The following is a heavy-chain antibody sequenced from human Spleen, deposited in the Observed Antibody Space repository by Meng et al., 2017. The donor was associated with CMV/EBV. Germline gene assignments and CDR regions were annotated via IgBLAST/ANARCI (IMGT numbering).Heavy chain of an antibody. CDR3: ARGGCDTSYSIWKSGSKFAP. CDR1: RDYC. CDR2: IYYTGAT. V-gene: IGHV4-30-4*01. D-gene: IGHD2-15*01. J-gene: IGHJ5*02. Sequence: RDYCWSWSRQPPGKCLEWIGSIYYTGATYYNPSLKSRVTISVDTSKNQFSLNLNSVTAADTAVYYCARGGCDTSYSIWKSGSKFAPWGQGTLVTVSS.